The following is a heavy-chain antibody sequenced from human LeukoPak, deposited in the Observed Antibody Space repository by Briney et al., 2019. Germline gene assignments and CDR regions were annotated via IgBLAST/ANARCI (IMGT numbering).Heavy chain of an antibody. J-gene: IGHJ4*02. CDR3: ARKNMVREYYFDY. CDR1: GFTFSSYA. CDR2: TSGSGAST. V-gene: IGHV3-23*01. Sequence: GGSLRLSCAASGFTFSSYAMSWVRQAPGKGLEWVSSTSGSGASTFYADSVKGRFTISRDNSKNTLYLQMNSLRAEDTAVYYCARKNMVREYYFDYWGQGTLVTVSS. D-gene: IGHD3-10*01.